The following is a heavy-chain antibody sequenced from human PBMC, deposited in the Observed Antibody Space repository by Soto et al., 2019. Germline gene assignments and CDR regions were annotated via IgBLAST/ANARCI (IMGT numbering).Heavy chain of an antibody. CDR3: AKGAMTSIFGYFDY. V-gene: IGHV3-9*01. D-gene: IGHD3-3*01. J-gene: IGHJ4*02. CDR2: ISWNSGNI. CDR1: GFTFDDYA. Sequence: EVHLVESGGGLVQPGRSLRLSCTASGFTFDDYAMHWVRQVPGKGLEWVSSISWNSGNIVYADSVKGRFTISRDSANNSLYLQMSRLRTEDQGFFYWAKGAMTSIFGYFDYLGQGTLVTVSS.